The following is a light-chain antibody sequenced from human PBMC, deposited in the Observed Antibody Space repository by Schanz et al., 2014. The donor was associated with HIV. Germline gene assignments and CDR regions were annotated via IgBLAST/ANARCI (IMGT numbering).Light chain of an antibody. Sequence: DIQMTQSPSSVSASVGDRVTITCRASQGISSWLAWYQQKSGRAPKLLIYAASSLQGGVPSRFSGSGSGTDFTLTISSLQSDDFATYYCQQYSDYPLTFGPGTRVDL. J-gene: IGKJ3*01. CDR3: QQYSDYPLT. CDR2: AAS. V-gene: IGKV1-12*01. CDR1: QGISSW.